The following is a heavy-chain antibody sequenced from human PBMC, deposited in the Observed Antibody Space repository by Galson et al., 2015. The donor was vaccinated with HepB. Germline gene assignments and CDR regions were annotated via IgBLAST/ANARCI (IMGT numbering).Heavy chain of an antibody. CDR2: ISAYNGNT. J-gene: IGHJ4*02. CDR3: ARASGTSGFDY. D-gene: IGHD1-1*01. Sequence: SVKVSCKASGFTFTSNGISWVRQAPGQGLEWMAWISAYNGNTNYAQNFQGRVTMTTDTSTSTVYMDLKSLTSDDTAIYYCARASGTSGFDYWGQGTLVSVSS. CDR1: GFTFTSNG. V-gene: IGHV1-18*01.